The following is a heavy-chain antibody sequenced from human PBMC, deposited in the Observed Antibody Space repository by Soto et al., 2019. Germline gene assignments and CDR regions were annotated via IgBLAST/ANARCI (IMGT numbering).Heavy chain of an antibody. V-gene: IGHV3-53*01. CDR3: ARDNSFPDSSSWYGGFDI. CDR1: GFIVSSNY. J-gene: IGHJ3*02. CDR2: IYSGGST. Sequence: PGGSLRLSCAASGFIVSSNYMSWVRQAPGKGLEWVSVIYSGGSTYYADSVKGRFTISRDNSKNTVYLQMDCLRDEDTAVYYCARDNSFPDSSSWYGGFDIWGQGTMVTV. D-gene: IGHD6-13*01.